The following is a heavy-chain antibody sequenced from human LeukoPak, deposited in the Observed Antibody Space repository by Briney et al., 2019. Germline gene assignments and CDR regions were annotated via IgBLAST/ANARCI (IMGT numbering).Heavy chain of an antibody. CDR1: EFTFSDYY. Sequence: GGSLRLSCAASEFTFSDYYMRWLRQAPGKGLEWVSYISSDGSTIYYADSVKGRFTISGDNAKNSLYLQMNSLRAEDTAVYYCARGDKDFYYGLDVWGQGTTVTVSS. J-gene: IGHJ6*02. CDR3: ARGDKDFYYGLDV. CDR2: ISSDGSTI. D-gene: IGHD2-15*01. V-gene: IGHV3-11*01.